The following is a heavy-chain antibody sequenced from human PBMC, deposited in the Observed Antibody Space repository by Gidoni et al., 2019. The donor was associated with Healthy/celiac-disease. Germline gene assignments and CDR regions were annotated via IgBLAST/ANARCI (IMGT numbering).Heavy chain of an antibody. CDR2: IYYSGST. J-gene: IGHJ4*02. Sequence: VQLQESGPGLVTPSQTLSLTCTVSAGSFSSGGYYWSWIRQHPGKGLEWIGYIYYSGSTYYNPSLKSRVTISVDTSKNQCSRKLSSVTAADTAGYDGASDREGYCSGGSCYPGVNWGQGTLVTVSS. V-gene: IGHV4-31*03. CDR3: ASDREGYCSGGSCYPGVN. D-gene: IGHD2-15*01. CDR1: AGSFSSGGYY.